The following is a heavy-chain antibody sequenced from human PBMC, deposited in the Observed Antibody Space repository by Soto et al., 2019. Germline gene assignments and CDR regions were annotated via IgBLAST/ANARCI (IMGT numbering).Heavy chain of an antibody. J-gene: IGHJ4*02. CDR3: ATKFRSYFDH. Sequence: LILSCVASGFTFSTFAMTWVRQTPGKGLEWVATVGDDGFRTNVADSVKGRFIISRDNSKDTLSLEMSSLRVEDTGIYYCATKFRSYFDHWGQGVRVTVSS. CDR2: VGDDGFRT. CDR1: GFTFSTFA. V-gene: IGHV3-23*01.